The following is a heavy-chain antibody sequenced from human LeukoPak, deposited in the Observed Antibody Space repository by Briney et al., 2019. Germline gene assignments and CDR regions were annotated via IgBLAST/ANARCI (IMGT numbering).Heavy chain of an antibody. CDR2: ISPSGGST. Sequence: ASVKVSCKAFGYTFTSNYMHWVRQAPGQGPEWMGVISPSGGSTTYAQKFQGRVTLTRDMSTSTDYLELSSLRSEDTAVYYCARVGSAWGRFDPWGQGTLVTVSS. J-gene: IGHJ5*02. D-gene: IGHD3-16*01. CDR3: ARVGSAWGRFDP. V-gene: IGHV1-46*01. CDR1: GYTFTSNY.